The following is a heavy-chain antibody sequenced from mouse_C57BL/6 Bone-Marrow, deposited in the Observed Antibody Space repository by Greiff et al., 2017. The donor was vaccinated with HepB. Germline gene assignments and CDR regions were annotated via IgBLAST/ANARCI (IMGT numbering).Heavy chain of an antibody. CDR3: ARHGDYDYEIDY. CDR1: GFALTSYG. J-gene: IGHJ2*01. CDR2: IWSDGST. Sequence: VKVVESGPGLVAPSQSLSITCTVSGFALTSYGVHWVRQPPGKGLEWLVVIWSDGSTTYNSALKSRLSISKDNSKSQVFLKMNSLQTDDTAMYYCARHGDYDYEIDYWGQGTTLTVSS. D-gene: IGHD2-4*01. V-gene: IGHV2-6-1*01.